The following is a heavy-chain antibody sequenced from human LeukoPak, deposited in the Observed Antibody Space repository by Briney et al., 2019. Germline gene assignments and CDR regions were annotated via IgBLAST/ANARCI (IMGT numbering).Heavy chain of an antibody. CDR3: GCGRYYFDY. CDR2: ISSSGSTI. CDR1: GFAFSSYE. V-gene: IGHV3-48*03. Sequence: PGGSLRLSCAASGFAFSSYEMNWVRQAPGKGLEWVSYISSSGSTIYYADSVKGRFTISRDNAKNSLYLQMNSLRAEDTAVYYCGCGRYYFDYWGQGTLVTVSS. J-gene: IGHJ4*02. D-gene: IGHD1-26*01.